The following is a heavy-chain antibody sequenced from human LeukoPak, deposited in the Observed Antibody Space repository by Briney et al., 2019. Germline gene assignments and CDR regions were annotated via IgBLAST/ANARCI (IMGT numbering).Heavy chain of an antibody. CDR3: ARLNSYDYITSGYRLDI. D-gene: IGHD3-22*01. J-gene: IGHJ3*02. CDR2: IYYSGST. CDR1: GGSISSYY. V-gene: IGHV4-59*12. Sequence: SETLSLTCTVSGGSISSYYWSWIRQPPGKGLEWIGYIYYSGSTNYNPSLKSRVTISVDMSKNQFSVRLTSVTAADTAVYYCARLNSYDYITSGYRLDIWGQGTLVTVSS.